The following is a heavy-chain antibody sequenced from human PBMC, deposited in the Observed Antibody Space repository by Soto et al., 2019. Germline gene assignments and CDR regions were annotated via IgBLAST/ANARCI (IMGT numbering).Heavy chain of an antibody. Sequence: GGSLRLSCAASGFTFSSYAMSWVRQAPGKGLEWVSAISGSGGSTYYADSVKGRFTISRDNSKDTLYLQMNSLRAEDTAVYYCAKSGHYDSSGYYLDAFDIWGQGTMVTVSS. J-gene: IGHJ3*02. V-gene: IGHV3-23*01. CDR1: GFTFSSYA. D-gene: IGHD3-22*01. CDR3: AKSGHYDSSGYYLDAFDI. CDR2: ISGSGGST.